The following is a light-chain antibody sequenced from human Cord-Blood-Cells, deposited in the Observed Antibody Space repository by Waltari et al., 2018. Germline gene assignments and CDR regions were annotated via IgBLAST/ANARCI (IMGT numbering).Light chain of an antibody. Sequence: EIVLTQSPAPLSLSPGERATLSCRASQSVSSYLAWYQQKPGQAPRLLVYDASNRATGTPARFSGSVSVTDFTLTISSLEPEDFAVYYCQQRSNWPPYTFGQGTKLEIK. CDR3: QQRSNWPPYT. CDR1: QSVSSY. V-gene: IGKV3-11*01. J-gene: IGKJ2*01. CDR2: DAS.